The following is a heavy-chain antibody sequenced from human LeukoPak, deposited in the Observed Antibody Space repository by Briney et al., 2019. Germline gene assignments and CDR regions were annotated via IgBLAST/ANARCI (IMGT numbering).Heavy chain of an antibody. CDR3: ATWGAVTALDSFDV. V-gene: IGHV4-39*01. D-gene: IGHD2-21*02. CDR2: IYDSDYT. J-gene: IGHJ3*01. Sequence: SETLSLTCKVSGASISSTNYYWGWIRPPPGKGLEWIGSIYDSDYTYYTPSRESRVTISVDTSKHQFSLQLSFVTAAETAIYYCATWGAVTALDSFDVWGQGTMVTVSS. CDR1: GASISSTNYY.